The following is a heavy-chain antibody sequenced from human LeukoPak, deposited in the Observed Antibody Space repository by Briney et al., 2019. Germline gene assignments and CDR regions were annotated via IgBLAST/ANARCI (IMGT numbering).Heavy chain of an antibody. D-gene: IGHD2-21*02. CDR1: GGSISSYY. Sequence: PSETLSLTCTVSGGSISSYYWSWIRQPPGKGLEWIGYIYYSGSTNYNPSLKSRVTISVDTSKNQFSLKPSSVTAADTAVYYCARDSSYCGGDCYSFDYWGQGTLVTVSS. J-gene: IGHJ4*02. CDR3: ARDSSYCGGDCYSFDY. CDR2: IYYSGST. V-gene: IGHV4-59*01.